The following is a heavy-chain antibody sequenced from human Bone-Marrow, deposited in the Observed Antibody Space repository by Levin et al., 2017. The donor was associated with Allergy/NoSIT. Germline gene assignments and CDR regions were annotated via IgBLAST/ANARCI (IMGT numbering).Heavy chain of an antibody. CDR2: VYYSGST. CDR3: ARAYYTSGRFTDYYYSYNMDV. V-gene: IGHV4-4*02. D-gene: IGHD3-10*01. CDR1: GGSISSGYW. Sequence: SETLSLTCAVSGGSISSGYWWSWVRQSPGKGLQWIGEVYYSGSTKYNPSLRGRVTISVDESKNQFSLNLGSVTAADTAVYFCARAYYTSGRFTDYYYSYNMDVWGKGTTVTVSS. J-gene: IGHJ6*03.